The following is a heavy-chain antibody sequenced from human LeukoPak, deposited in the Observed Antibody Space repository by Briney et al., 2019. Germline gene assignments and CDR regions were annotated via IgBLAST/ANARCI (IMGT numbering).Heavy chain of an antibody. CDR1: GGSISSYY. Sequence: PSETMSLTCTVSGGSISSYYWSWIRQPPGKGLEWIGYIYYSGSTNYNPSLKSRVTISVDTSKNQFSLKLSSVTAADTAVYYCARRPSPGAFDIWGQGTMATVSS. J-gene: IGHJ3*02. D-gene: IGHD3-10*01. V-gene: IGHV4-59*01. CDR2: IYYSGST. CDR3: ARRPSPGAFDI.